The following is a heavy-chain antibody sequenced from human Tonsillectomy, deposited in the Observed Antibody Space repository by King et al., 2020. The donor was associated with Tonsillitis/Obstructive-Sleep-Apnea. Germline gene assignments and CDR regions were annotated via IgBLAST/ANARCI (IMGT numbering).Heavy chain of an antibody. CDR3: ASGGSAAAVPSFYHHYSMDV. CDR2: MNPNSGTT. Sequence: VQLVESGAEVKKPGASVKVSCKASGYTFTSYDINWVRQATGQGLEWMGWMNPNSGTTDYAQKFQGRVTMTRNTSISTAYMELSSLRSEDTAVYYCASGGSAAAVPSFYHHYSMDVWGKGTTVTVSS. CDR1: GYTFTSYD. V-gene: IGHV1-8*01. J-gene: IGHJ6*03. D-gene: IGHD6-13*01.